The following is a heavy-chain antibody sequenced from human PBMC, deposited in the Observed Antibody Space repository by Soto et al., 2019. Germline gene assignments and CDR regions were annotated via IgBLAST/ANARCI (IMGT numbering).Heavy chain of an antibody. Sequence: GASVKVSCKASGYTFTLYDIHWVRQAPGQRPEWMGWTNPSSGVSNYAQNFQGRVTMTRDTSISTAYMDLSGLRGDDSAVYYCVRRKNRNEVDYWGQGTLVTVSS. CDR2: TNPSSGVS. J-gene: IGHJ4*02. CDR1: GYTFTLYD. V-gene: IGHV1-2*02. CDR3: VRRKNRNEVDY.